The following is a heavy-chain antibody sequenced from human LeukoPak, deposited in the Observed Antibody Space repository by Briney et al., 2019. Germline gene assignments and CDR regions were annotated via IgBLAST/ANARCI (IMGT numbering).Heavy chain of an antibody. CDR3: ARVGSTFQQPLRPFDDY. D-gene: IGHD2-2*01. CDR2: INQSGST. V-gene: IGHV4-34*01. J-gene: IGHJ4*02. Sequence: SETLSLTCGVYGGSVSDYYWSWIRQPPGKGLEWIGEINQSGSTNYNPSLKSRVTISVDTSKNQFSLKLSSVTAADTAVYYCARVGSTFQQPLRPFDDYWGQGTLVTVSS. CDR1: GGSVSDYY.